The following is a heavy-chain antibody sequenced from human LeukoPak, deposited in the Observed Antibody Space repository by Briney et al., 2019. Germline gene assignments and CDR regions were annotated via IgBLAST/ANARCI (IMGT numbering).Heavy chain of an antibody. CDR3: ARDHRGYSYGLFDS. J-gene: IGHJ4*02. Sequence: PSETLSLTCTVSGGSISSYYWNWIRQPPGKGLEWIGEIYHSGSTNYNPSLKSRVTISVDKSKNQFSLKLSSVTAADTAVYYCARDHRGYSYGLFDSWGQGTLVTVSS. CDR2: IYHSGST. V-gene: IGHV4-59*12. CDR1: GGSISSYY. D-gene: IGHD5-18*01.